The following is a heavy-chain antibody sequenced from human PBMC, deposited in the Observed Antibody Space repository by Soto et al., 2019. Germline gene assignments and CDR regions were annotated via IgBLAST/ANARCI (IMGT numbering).Heavy chain of an antibody. CDR3: AKGQQRRQLTPFDY. CDR2: ISYDGSNK. D-gene: IGHD6-6*01. CDR1: GFTFSSYG. V-gene: IGHV3-30*18. Sequence: QVQLVESGGGVVQPGRSLRLSCAASGFTFSSYGMHWVRQAPGKGLEWVAVISYDGSNKYYADSVKGRFTISRDNSKNTLYLQMNSLRAEDTAVYYCAKGQQRRQLTPFDYWGQGTLVTVSS. J-gene: IGHJ4*02.